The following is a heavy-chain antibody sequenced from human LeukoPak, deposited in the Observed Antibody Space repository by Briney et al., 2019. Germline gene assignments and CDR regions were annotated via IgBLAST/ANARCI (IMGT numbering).Heavy chain of an antibody. D-gene: IGHD3-22*01. CDR2: IGTAGDT. J-gene: IGHJ4*02. Sequence: GGSLRLSCAASGFTFSSYDMHWVRQATGKGLEWVSAIGTAGDTYYPGSVKGRLTISRENAKNSLYLQMNSLRAGDTAVYYCARGTREHYYDSSGYPDYWGQGTLVTVSS. CDR1: GFTFSSYD. CDR3: ARGTREHYYDSSGYPDY. V-gene: IGHV3-13*01.